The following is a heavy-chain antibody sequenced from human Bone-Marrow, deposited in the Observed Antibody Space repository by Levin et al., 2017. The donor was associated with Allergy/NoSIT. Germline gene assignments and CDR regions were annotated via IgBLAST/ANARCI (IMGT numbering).Heavy chain of an antibody. V-gene: IGHV2-26*01. CDR2: IFSNDEK. D-gene: IGHD3-22*01. CDR1: GVSLSNARMG. J-gene: IGHJ4*02. CDR3: ARPGRSDSSGYYEYYFDY. Sequence: SGPTLVKPTETLTLTCTVSGVSLSNARMGVSWIRQPPGKALEWLAHIFSNDEKSYSTSLKSRLTISKDTSKSQVVLTMTNMDPVDTATYYCARPGRSDSSGYYEYYFDYWGQGTLVTVSS.